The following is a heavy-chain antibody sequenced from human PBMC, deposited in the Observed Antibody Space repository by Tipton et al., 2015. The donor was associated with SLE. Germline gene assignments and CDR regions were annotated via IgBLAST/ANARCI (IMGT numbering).Heavy chain of an antibody. CDR2: ISTYNGNT. J-gene: IGHJ2*01. V-gene: IGHV1-18*01. D-gene: IGHD3-10*01. Sequence: QSGPEVKKPGASVKVSCKASGYTYTRHGVSWVRQAPGQGLEWMGWISTYNGNTNYVQKLQGRVTMTTDTSTRTAYMELRSLRSDDTAVYFCARDLNYYGSGRSRWYFDLWGRGALVTVSS. CDR3: ARDLNYYGSGRSRWYFDL. CDR1: GYTYTRHG.